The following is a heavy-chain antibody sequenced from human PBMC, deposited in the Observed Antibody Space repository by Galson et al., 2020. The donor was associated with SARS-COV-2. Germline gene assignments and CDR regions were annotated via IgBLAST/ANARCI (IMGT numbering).Heavy chain of an antibody. V-gene: IGHV3-21*01. CDR2: ISSSSSYI. CDR3: ARGSAYYDYVWGSLHFDY. D-gene: IGHD3-16*01. J-gene: IGHJ4*02. Sequence: GESLKISCAASGFTFSSYSMNWVRQAPGKGLEWVSSISSSSSYIYYADSVKGRFTISRDNAKNSLYLQMNSLRAEDTAVYYCARGSAYYDYVWGSLHFDYWGQGTLVTVSS. CDR1: GFTFSSYS.